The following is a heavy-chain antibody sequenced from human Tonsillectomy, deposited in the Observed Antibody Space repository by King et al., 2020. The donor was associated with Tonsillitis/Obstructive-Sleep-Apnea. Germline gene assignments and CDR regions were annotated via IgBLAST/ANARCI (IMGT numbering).Heavy chain of an antibody. Sequence: EVQLVESGGGLVQPGGSLRLSCAASGFTFSDHYMDWVRQAPGKGLEWVGRTRNKANSYTTEYAASVKGRFTISRDDSKNSLYLQMNSLKTEDTAVYYCATSYYDFWSGYYPPDYWGQGTLVTVSS. D-gene: IGHD3-3*01. CDR3: ATSYYDFWSGYYPPDY. CDR2: TRNKANSYTT. V-gene: IGHV3-72*01. CDR1: GFTFSDHY. J-gene: IGHJ4*02.